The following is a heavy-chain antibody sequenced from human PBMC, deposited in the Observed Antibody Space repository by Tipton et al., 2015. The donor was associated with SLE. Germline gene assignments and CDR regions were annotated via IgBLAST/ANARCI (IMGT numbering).Heavy chain of an antibody. Sequence: TLSLTCTVSGGSISSYYWSWIRQPPGKGLEWIGYIYYSGSTNYNPSLKSRVTISVDTSKNQFSLKLSSVTAADTAVYYCTRDRGYCSGGSCYGWFDPWGQGTLVTVSS. D-gene: IGHD2-15*01. CDR3: TRDRGYCSGGSCYGWFDP. CDR2: IYYSGST. CDR1: GGSISSYY. V-gene: IGHV4-59*12. J-gene: IGHJ5*02.